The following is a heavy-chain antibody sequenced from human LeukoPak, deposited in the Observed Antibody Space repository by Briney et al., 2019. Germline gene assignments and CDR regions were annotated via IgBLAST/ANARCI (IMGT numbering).Heavy chain of an antibody. CDR3: ARVRSSSLYDFDY. CDR2: IDPSDSET. V-gene: IGHV5-51*01. Sequence: GESLKISCKASGYSFTSYWIGWVRQMPGKGLEWMGIIDPSDSETRYTPSFQGQVTISVDKSLTTADLQWNSLKASDTAMYYCARVRSSSLYDFDYWGQGTLVTVSS. CDR1: GYSFTSYW. D-gene: IGHD6-13*01. J-gene: IGHJ4*02.